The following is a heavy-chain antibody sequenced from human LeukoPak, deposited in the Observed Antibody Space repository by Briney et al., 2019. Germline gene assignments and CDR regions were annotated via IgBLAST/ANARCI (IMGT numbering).Heavy chain of an antibody. V-gene: IGHV4-39*07. CDR3: ARDRVKWLGVVIILSDYMDV. J-gene: IGHJ6*03. CDR1: GGSISSSSYY. CDR2: IYYSGST. D-gene: IGHD3-3*01. Sequence: SETLSLTCTVSGGSISSSSYYWGWIRQPPGKGLEWIGSIYYSGSTYYNPSLKSRVTISVDTSKNQFSLKLSSVTAADTAVYYCARDRVKWLGVVIILSDYMDVWGKGTTVTVSS.